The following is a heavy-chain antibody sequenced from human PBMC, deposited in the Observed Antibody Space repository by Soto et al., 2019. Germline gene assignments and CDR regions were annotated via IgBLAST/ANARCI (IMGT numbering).Heavy chain of an antibody. D-gene: IGHD6-13*01. J-gene: IGHJ4*02. CDR2: INHSGST. CDR3: ARVGQPAEVGSGAAASDY. Sequence: SETLSLTCAVYGGSFSGYYWSWIRQPPGKGLEWIGEINHSGSTNYNPSLKSRVTISVDTSKNQFSLKLSSVTAADTAVYYCARVGQPAEVGSGAAASDYWGQGTLVTVSS. V-gene: IGHV4-34*01. CDR1: GGSFSGYY.